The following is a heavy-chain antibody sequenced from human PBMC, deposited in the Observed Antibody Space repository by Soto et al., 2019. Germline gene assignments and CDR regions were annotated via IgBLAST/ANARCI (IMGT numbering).Heavy chain of an antibody. J-gene: IGHJ4*02. D-gene: IGHD1-20*01. Sequence: SETLSLTCAVSGYPISSGYYWGWLRQPPGKGLEWIGSIYHSGSTYYNPSLKSRVTISVDTSKNQFSLKLSSVTAADTAVYYCARGSPVYDCFDYWGQGTLVTVSS. CDR3: ARGSPVYDCFDY. V-gene: IGHV4-38-2*01. CDR1: GYPISSGYY. CDR2: IYHSGST.